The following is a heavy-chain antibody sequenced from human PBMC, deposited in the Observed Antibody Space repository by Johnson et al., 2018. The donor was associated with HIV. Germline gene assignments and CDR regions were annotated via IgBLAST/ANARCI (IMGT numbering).Heavy chain of an antibody. D-gene: IGHD3-22*01. V-gene: IGHV3-7*03. CDR2: IKQDGSEK. J-gene: IGHJ3*02. CDR3: ASPYYYDSSGSPRYAFDI. Sequence: VQLVESGGALVQPGRSLRLSSAASGFTFDDYAMHWVRQAPGKGLEWVANIKQDGSEKYSVDSVKGRVTISRDNAKNSLYLQMNSLRAEDTAVYDCASPYYYDSSGSPRYAFDIWGQGTMVTVSS. CDR1: GFTFDDYA.